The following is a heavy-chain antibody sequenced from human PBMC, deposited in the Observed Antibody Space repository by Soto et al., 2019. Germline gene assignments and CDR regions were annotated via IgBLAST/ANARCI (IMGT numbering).Heavy chain of an antibody. CDR2: ISSSSSTI. D-gene: IGHD2-2*01. CDR1: GFTFSSYS. CDR3: ARACPMPPPPRGRPSRNYGMDV. Sequence: GGSLRLSCAASGFTFSSYSMNWVRQAQKKGLEWVSYISSSSSTIYYADSVKGRFTISRDNAKNSLYLQMNSRRDEDTAVYYCARACPMPPPPRGRPSRNYGMDVWGKGTTVTVPS. J-gene: IGHJ6*04. V-gene: IGHV3-48*02.